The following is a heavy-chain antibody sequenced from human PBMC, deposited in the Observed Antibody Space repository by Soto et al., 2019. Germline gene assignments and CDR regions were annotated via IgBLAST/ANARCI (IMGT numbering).Heavy chain of an antibody. J-gene: IGHJ5*02. D-gene: IGHD5-18*01. Sequence: GGSLRLSCAASGFTFSGSAMHWVRQASGKGLEWVGRIRSKANSYATAYAASVKGRFTISRDDSKNTAYLQMNSLKTEDTAVYYCAKSDTALSYGFAPWGQGTVVTVSS. V-gene: IGHV3-73*01. CDR1: GFTFSGSA. CDR3: AKSDTALSYGFAP. CDR2: IRSKANSYAT.